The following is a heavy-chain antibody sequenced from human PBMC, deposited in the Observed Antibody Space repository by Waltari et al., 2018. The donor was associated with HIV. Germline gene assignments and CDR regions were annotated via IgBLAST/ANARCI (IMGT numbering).Heavy chain of an antibody. D-gene: IGHD4-17*01. CDR3: ARGLTTVTGNWFDP. V-gene: IGHV4-31*03. CDR1: GGSISSGGSY. CDR2: IYYSGST. Sequence: QVQLQESGPGLVKPSQTLSLTCTVSGGSISSGGSYWSWIRQHPGKGLEWIAYIYYSGSTYKNPSLKSRITISVDTSRNQVSLKVNSVTAADTAVYYCARGLTTVTGNWFDPWGQGTLVTVSS. J-gene: IGHJ5*02.